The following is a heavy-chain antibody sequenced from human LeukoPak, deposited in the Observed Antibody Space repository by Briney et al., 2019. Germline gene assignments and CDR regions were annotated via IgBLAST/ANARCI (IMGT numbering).Heavy chain of an antibody. D-gene: IGHD2-2*02. CDR3: ARGTPYCAGASCYNF. CDR1: GYTFTSFD. Sequence: ASVKVSCKASGYTFTSFDINWVRQATGQGLEWMGWMNPSSGNTGSAQKFQCRVTMTRNTSISTAYMELSSLRSEDTAVYYCARGTPYCAGASCYNFWGQGTLVTVSS. CDR2: MNPSSGNT. J-gene: IGHJ4*02. V-gene: IGHV1-8*01.